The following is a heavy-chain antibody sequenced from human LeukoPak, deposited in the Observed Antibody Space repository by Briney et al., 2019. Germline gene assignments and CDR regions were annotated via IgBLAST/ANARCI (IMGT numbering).Heavy chain of an antibody. D-gene: IGHD4-17*01. CDR1: GGSISSRSYY. J-gene: IGHJ4*02. CDR2: IYYSGST. CDR3: AREGYGAPDY. V-gene: IGHV4-39*07. Sequence: SETLSLTCSVSGGSISSRSYYWGWIRQPPGKGLEWIGSIYYSGSTYYNPSLKSRVTISVDTSKNQFSLKLSSVTAADTAVYYCAREGYGAPDYWGQGTLVTVSS.